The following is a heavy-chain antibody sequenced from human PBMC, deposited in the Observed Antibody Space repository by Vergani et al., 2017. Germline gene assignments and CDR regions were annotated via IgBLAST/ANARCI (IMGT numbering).Heavy chain of an antibody. D-gene: IGHD4-23*01. J-gene: IGHJ3*02. CDR1: GYSFTSYW. V-gene: IGHV5-51*01. CDR2: IYPGDSDT. CDR3: ARRGTTVVTGDAFDI. Sequence: EVQLVQSGAEVKKPGESLKISCKGSGYSFTSYWIGWVRQMPGKGLEWMGIIYPGDSDTRDSPSFQGQVTISADKSISTAYLQWSSLKASDTAMYYCARRGTTVVTGDAFDIWGQGTMVTVSS.